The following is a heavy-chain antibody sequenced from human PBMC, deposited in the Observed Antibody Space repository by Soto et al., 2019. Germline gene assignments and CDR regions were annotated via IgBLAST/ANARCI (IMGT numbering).Heavy chain of an antibody. Sequence: ASVKVSCKASGYTFTSYYMHWVRQAPGQGLEWMGIINPSGGSTSYAQKFQGRVTMTRDTSTSTVYMELSSLRSEDTAVYYCARVRGRIMITFGGLGGAIDIWGPGTMVTVSS. CDR3: ARVRGRIMITFGGLGGAIDI. J-gene: IGHJ3*02. V-gene: IGHV1-46*03. CDR1: GYTFTSYY. CDR2: INPSGGST. D-gene: IGHD3-16*01.